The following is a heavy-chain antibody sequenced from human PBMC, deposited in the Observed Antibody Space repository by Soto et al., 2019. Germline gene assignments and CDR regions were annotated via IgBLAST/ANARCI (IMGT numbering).Heavy chain of an antibody. CDR3: ARLDTIYRMVYAHFDS. Sequence: GGSLRLSCAASGFTFSTYAMTWVRQAPGKGLEWVSSISGNGDSTYYADSVKGRFTISRDNSKNTLFLQMNSLTAEDTAVYFCARLDTIYRMVYAHFDSWGLRTLVTAPQ. D-gene: IGHD2-8*01. CDR1: GFTFSTYA. V-gene: IGHV3-23*01. J-gene: IGHJ4*02. CDR2: ISGNGDST.